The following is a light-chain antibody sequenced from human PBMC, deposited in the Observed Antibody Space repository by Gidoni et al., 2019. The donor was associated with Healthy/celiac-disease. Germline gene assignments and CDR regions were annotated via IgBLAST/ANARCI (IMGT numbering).Light chain of an antibody. CDR3: QQSYSTPT. CDR1: QSISSY. Sequence: DIQMTQSPSSLSASVGDRVTITCRASQSISSYLNWYRQKPGKAPKLLIYAASSLQSGDPSRFSGSGSGTDFTLTISSLQPEDFATYYCQQSYSTPTFGGGTKVEIK. CDR2: AAS. V-gene: IGKV1-39*01. J-gene: IGKJ4*01.